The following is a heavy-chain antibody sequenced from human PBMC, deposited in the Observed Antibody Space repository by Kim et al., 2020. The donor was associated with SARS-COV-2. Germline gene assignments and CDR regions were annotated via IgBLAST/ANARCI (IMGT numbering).Heavy chain of an antibody. CDR1: GGTFSSYA. D-gene: IGHD2-15*01. V-gene: IGHV1-69*04. CDR2: IIPILGIA. CDR3: ARASGYCSGGRCYYYYGMDV. Sequence: SVKVSCKASGGTFSSYAISWVRQAPGQGLEWMGRIIPILGIANYAQKFQGRVTITADKSTSTAYMELSSLRSEDTAVYYCARASGYCSGGRCYYYYGMDVWGQGTTVTVSS. J-gene: IGHJ6*02.